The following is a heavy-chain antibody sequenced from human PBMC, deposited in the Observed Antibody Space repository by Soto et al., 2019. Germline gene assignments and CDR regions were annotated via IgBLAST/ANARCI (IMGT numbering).Heavy chain of an antibody. CDR2: MNPNSGNT. Sequence: QVQQVQSGAEVKKPGASVKVSCKASGYTFTSYDINWVRQATGQGLEWMGWMNPNSGNTGYAQKFQGRVTMTRNTSISTAYMELGSLRSEDTAVYYCARWPDGYYYYGMDVWGQGTTVTVSS. J-gene: IGHJ6*02. CDR3: ARWPDGYYYYGMDV. CDR1: GYTFTSYD. V-gene: IGHV1-8*01.